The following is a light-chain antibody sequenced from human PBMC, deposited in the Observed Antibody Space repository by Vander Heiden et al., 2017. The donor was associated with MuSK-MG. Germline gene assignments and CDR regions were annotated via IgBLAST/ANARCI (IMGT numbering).Light chain of an antibody. Sequence: DTQMTQSPSSLSASVGDRFTITCRASQTIRNDLNWYQQKPGEAPKRLIYGASSLQSGVPSRFSGSGFGTEFTLTITRVQPEDVAVYYCLQHTSYPLTFGGGTRVEIK. CDR3: LQHTSYPLT. CDR1: QTIRND. V-gene: IGKV1-17*01. J-gene: IGKJ4*01. CDR2: GAS.